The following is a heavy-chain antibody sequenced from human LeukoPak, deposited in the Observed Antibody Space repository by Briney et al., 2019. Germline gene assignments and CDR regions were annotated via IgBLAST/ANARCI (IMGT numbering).Heavy chain of an antibody. D-gene: IGHD3-16*01. V-gene: IGHV4-61*02. Sequence: PSETLSLTCTVSGGSVRRGNYYWTWIRQPAGSGLEWIGRIYTSGTTDYNPSLRTRVTISVDASKNQFSLNLNSVTAADTAIYYCARHWDRWGGSFWGQGTLVTVSS. CDR3: ARHWDRWGGSF. J-gene: IGHJ4*02. CDR1: GGSVRRGNYY. CDR2: IYTSGTT.